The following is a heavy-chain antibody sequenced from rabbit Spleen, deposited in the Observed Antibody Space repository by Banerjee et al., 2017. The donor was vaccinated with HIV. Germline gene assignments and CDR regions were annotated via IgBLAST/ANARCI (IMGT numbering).Heavy chain of an antibody. CDR3: ARDLVAVIGWNFRL. CDR1: GVSLNDKDV. V-gene: IGHV1S45*01. Sequence: EQLEESGGGLVKPEGSLTLTCTASGVSLNDKDVMCWVRQAPGKGLEWIACINIVTGKTVYASWAKGRVTMSRTSSNTVTLQMTSLTAGDTATYFCARDLVAVIGWNFRLWGPGTLGTV. CDR2: INIVTGKT. D-gene: IGHD4-1*01. J-gene: IGHJ4*01.